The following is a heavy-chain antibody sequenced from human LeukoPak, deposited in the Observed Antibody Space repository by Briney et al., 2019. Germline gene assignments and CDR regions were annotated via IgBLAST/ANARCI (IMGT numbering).Heavy chain of an antibody. Sequence: GSLRLSCAASGFTFSNAWMSWVRQPPGKGLEWIGEIYHSGSTNYNPSLKSRVTISVDKSKNQFSLKLNSVTAADTAVYYCARKDYGDHRGFDYWGQGTLVTVSS. CDR2: IYHSGST. D-gene: IGHD4-17*01. V-gene: IGHV4-4*02. CDR1: GFTFSNAW. CDR3: ARKDYGDHRGFDY. J-gene: IGHJ4*02.